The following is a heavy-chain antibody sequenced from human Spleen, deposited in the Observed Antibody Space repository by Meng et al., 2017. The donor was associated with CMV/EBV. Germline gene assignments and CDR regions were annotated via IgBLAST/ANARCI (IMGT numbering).Heavy chain of an antibody. J-gene: IGHJ4*02. D-gene: IGHD5-24*01. CDR3: ARDLRGDGIYFDS. CDR1: GYTFTSYY. CDR2: INPSGGST. Sequence: ASVKVSCKASGYTFTSYYMHWVRQAPGQGLEWMGIINPSGGSTSYAQKFQGRVTMTRDTSTSTVYMELSSLRSEDTAVFYCARDLRGDGIYFDSWGQGTLVTVSS. V-gene: IGHV1-46*01.